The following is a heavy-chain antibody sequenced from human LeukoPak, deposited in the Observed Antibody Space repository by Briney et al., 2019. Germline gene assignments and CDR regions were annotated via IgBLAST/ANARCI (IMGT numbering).Heavy chain of an antibody. CDR1: GYTFTSYG. V-gene: IGHV1-18*01. D-gene: IGHD3-22*01. J-gene: IGHJ3*02. CDR3: ARDSMRIGSFYDSRRDAFDI. CDR2: ISAYNGNT. Sequence: GASVKVSCKASGYTFTSYGISWVRQAPGQGLEWMGWISAYNGNTNYAQKLQGRVTMTTDTSTSTAYMELRSLRSDDTAVYYCARDSMRIGSFYDSRRDAFDIWGQGTMVTVSS.